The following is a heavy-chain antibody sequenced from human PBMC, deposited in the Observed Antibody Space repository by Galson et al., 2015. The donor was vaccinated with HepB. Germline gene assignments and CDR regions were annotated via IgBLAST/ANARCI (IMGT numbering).Heavy chain of an antibody. Sequence: QSGAEVKKPGESLKISCKASGYTFPIYWIAWVRQMPGKGLEWMGIIYPGDSDTTYSPSFQGRVTISADKSISTAYLQWSSLKTSDTAMYYCARGPSSTNLNWFDPWGQGTLVTVSS. J-gene: IGHJ5*02. CDR1: GYTFPIYW. D-gene: IGHD2-2*01. CDR2: IYPGDSDT. V-gene: IGHV5-51*03. CDR3: ARGPSSTNLNWFDP.